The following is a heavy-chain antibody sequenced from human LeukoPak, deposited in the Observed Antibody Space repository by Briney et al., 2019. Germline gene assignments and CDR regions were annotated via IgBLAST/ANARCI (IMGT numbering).Heavy chain of an antibody. CDR1: GYTSTSYG. J-gene: IGHJ4*02. D-gene: IGHD3-9*01. Sequence: ASVKVSCKASGYTSTSYGISWVRQAPGQGLEWMGWISAYNGNTNYAQKLQGRVTMTTDTSTSTAYMELRSLRSDDTAVYYCARVRYDILTGYQEPGYWGQGTLVTVSS. CDR2: ISAYNGNT. V-gene: IGHV1-18*01. CDR3: ARVRYDILTGYQEPGY.